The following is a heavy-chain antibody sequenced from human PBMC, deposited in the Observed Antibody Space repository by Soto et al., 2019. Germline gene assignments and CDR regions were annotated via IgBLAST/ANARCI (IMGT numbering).Heavy chain of an antibody. CDR1: GYTLTELS. CDR3: ATLGYCISTSCYKVTNWFDP. D-gene: IGHD2-2*01. J-gene: IGHJ5*02. V-gene: IGHV1-24*01. Sequence: ASVKVSCKVSGYTLTELSMHWVRQAPGKGLEWMGGFDPEDGETIYAQKFQGRVTMTEDTSTDTAYMELSSLRSEDTAVYYCATLGYCISTSCYKVTNWFDPWGQGTLVTVSS. CDR2: FDPEDGET.